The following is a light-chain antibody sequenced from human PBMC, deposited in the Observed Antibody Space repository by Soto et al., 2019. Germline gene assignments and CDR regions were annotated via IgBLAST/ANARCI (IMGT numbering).Light chain of an antibody. J-gene: IGLJ3*02. CDR1: SGHSTYA. CDR3: QTWVAGPPWV. V-gene: IGLV4-69*01. CDR2: LNSDGSY. Sequence: QLVLTQSPSASASLGASVKLTCTLSSGHSTYAIAWHQQQPEKGPRYLMKLNSDGSYSKGDGVPDRFSGSSSGAERYLTISGLQSEDEADYYCQTWVAGPPWVFGGGTKLTVL.